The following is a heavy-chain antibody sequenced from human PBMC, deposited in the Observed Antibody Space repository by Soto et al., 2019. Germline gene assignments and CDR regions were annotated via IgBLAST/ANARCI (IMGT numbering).Heavy chain of an antibody. J-gene: IGHJ4*02. CDR3: ANVDGGVLLWFGTPFDY. D-gene: IGHD3-10*01. CDR2: ISGSGGST. V-gene: IGHV3-23*01. CDR1: GFTFSSYA. Sequence: PGGSLRLSCAASGFTFSSYAMSWVRQAPGKGLEWVSAISGSGGSTYYADSVKGRFTISRDNSKNTLHLQMNSLRAEDTAVYYCANVDGGVLLWFGTPFDYWGQGTLVTVSS.